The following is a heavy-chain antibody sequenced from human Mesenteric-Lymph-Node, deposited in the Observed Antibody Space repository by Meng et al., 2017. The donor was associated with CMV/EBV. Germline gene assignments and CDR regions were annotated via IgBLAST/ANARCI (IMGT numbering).Heavy chain of an antibody. J-gene: IGHJ4*02. CDR2: TYYRSKWYN. CDR1: GDSVSSNSAA. D-gene: IGHD6-13*01. CDR3: ARGSSSWPYYFDY. Sequence: GDSVSSNSAAWNLIRQSPSRGLEWLGRTYYRSKWYNDYAVSVKSRVTINPDTSKNQFSLQLNSVTLEDTAVYYCARGSSSWPYYFDYWGQGTLVTVSS. V-gene: IGHV6-1*01.